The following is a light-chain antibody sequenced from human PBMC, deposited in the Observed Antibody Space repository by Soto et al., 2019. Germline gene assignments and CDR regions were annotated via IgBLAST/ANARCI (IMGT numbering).Light chain of an antibody. Sequence: DSQMTQSPSSLSASVGDIVTVTCRASQSISNHLNWYQQKPGKAPKLLTFAASSLQSGVPSRFSGSRSGPDFTLTISSLQPEDFATYYCQQSYSSPPTFGQGTKVDIK. CDR2: AAS. CDR1: QSISNH. J-gene: IGKJ1*01. CDR3: QQSYSSPPT. V-gene: IGKV1-39*01.